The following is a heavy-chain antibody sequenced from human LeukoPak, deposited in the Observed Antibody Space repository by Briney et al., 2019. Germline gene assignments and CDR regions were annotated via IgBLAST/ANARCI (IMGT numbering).Heavy chain of an antibody. V-gene: IGHV4-38-2*02. CDR2: IYHSGST. D-gene: IGHD2-2*01. CDR3: ARVRGYCSSTICYRYYFDY. J-gene: IGHJ4*02. CDR1: GYSISSGYY. Sequence: SETLSLTCSVSGYSISSGYYWGWIRQPPGKGLEWIGTIYHSGSTYYNPSLKSRVTISVDTSKDQFSLKLTSVTAADTAVYYCARVRGYCSSTICYRYYFDYWGQGTLVTVSS.